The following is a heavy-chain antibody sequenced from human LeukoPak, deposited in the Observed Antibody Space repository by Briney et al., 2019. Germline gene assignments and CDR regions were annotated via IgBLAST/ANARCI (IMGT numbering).Heavy chain of an antibody. V-gene: IGHV4-34*01. Sequence: KPSETLSLTCAVYGGSFSGYYWSWIRQPPGKGLEWIGEINHSGSTNYNPSLKSRVTISVDTSKSQFSLKLSSVTAADTAVYYCARQVLIRYCSSTSCPGFFDYWGQGTLVTVSS. CDR3: ARQVLIRYCSSTSCPGFFDY. CDR2: INHSGST. J-gene: IGHJ4*02. D-gene: IGHD2-2*01. CDR1: GGSFSGYY.